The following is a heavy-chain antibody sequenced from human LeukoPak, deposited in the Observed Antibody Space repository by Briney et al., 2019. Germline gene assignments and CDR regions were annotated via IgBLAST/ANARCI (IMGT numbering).Heavy chain of an antibody. Sequence: PSETLSLTCTVSGGSISSYYWSWIRQPPGKGLEWIGYIYYSGSTNYNPSLKSRVTISVDTSKNQFSLKLSSVTAADTAVYYCARHGDGDYVSSFDYWGQGTLVTVSS. V-gene: IGHV4-59*08. CDR3: ARHGDGDYVSSFDY. D-gene: IGHD4-17*01. J-gene: IGHJ4*02. CDR2: IYYSGST. CDR1: GGSISSYY.